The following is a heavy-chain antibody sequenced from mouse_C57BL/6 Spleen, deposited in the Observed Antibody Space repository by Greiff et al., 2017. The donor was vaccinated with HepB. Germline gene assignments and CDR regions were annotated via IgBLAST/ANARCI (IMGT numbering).Heavy chain of an antibody. Sequence: EVKLLESGEGLVKPGGSLKLSYAASGFTFSSYAMSWVRQTPEKRLEWVAYISSGGDYIYYADTVKGRFTISRDNARNTLYLQMSSLKSEDTAMYYCTTAYYSNPWFAYWGQGTLVTVSA. V-gene: IGHV5-9-1*02. CDR1: GFTFSSYA. CDR3: TTAYYSNPWFAY. CDR2: ISSGGDYI. D-gene: IGHD2-5*01. J-gene: IGHJ3*01.